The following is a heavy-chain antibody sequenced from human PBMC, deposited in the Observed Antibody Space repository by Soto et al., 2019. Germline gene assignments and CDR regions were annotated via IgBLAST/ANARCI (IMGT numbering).Heavy chain of an antibody. D-gene: IGHD5-18*01. CDR2: IGSTGSII. J-gene: IGHJ6*02. Sequence: GGSLRLSCAASGFILSSYEVNWVRQAPGKGLEWVSYIGSTGSIIYYTDSVKGRFTISRDNAKNSLHLQLNSLKAEDTAVYYFARGKKPLRYKSYGMDVWGQGTTVTVSS. V-gene: IGHV3-48*03. CDR1: GFILSSYE. CDR3: ARGKKPLRYKSYGMDV.